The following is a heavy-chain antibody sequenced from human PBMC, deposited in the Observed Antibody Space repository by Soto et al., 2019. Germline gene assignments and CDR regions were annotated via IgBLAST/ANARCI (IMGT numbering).Heavy chain of an antibody. J-gene: IGHJ6*03. CDR1: GFTFSNAW. D-gene: IGHD5-12*01. CDR3: TTVSYSGYDSLFYYYYYMDV. CDR2: IKSKTDGGTT. Sequence: GGSLRLSCAASGFTFSNAWMSWVRQAPGKGLEWVGRIKSKTDGGTTDYAAPVKGRFTISRDDSKNTLYLQMNSLKTEDTAVYYCTTVSYSGYDSLFYYYYYMDVWGKGTTVTVSS. V-gene: IGHV3-15*01.